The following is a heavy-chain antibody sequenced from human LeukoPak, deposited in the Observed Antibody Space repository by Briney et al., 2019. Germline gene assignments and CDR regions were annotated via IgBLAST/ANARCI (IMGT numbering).Heavy chain of an antibody. Sequence: PGGSLRLSCAASGFTFSSYAMSWVRQAPGKGLEWASTIYTTGSIHYADFVKGRFTISRDNSKNTLYLQMNSLRAEDTAVYYCARGYHDSWGQGTLVTVSS. D-gene: IGHD3-16*02. J-gene: IGHJ4*02. CDR1: GFTFSSYA. V-gene: IGHV3-66*01. CDR2: IYTTGSI. CDR3: ARGYHDS.